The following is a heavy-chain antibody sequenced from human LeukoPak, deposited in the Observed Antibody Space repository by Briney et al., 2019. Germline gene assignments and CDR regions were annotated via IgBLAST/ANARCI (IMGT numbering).Heavy chain of an antibody. Sequence: SETLSLTCTVSGGSISSSDYYWGWIRQPPGKGLEGIGSIFYSGSTYYNPSLKGRVTISVDTSKNQFSLKLSSVTAADTPVYYWASQYRSSWPLHFDYWGQGTLVTVSS. D-gene: IGHD6-13*01. CDR3: ASQYRSSWPLHFDY. V-gene: IGHV4-39*01. CDR1: GGSISSSDYY. CDR2: IFYSGST. J-gene: IGHJ4*02.